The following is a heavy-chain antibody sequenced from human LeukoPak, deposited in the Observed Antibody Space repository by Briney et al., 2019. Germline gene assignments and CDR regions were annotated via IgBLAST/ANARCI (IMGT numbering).Heavy chain of an antibody. CDR3: AKAPVGATPGDAFDI. D-gene: IGHD1-26*01. J-gene: IGHJ3*02. CDR2: IRYDGSNK. Sequence: GGSLRLSCAAPGFTFSSYGMHWVRQAPGKGLEWVAFIRYDGSNKYYADSVKGRFTISRDNSKNTLYLQMNSMRAEDTAVYYCAKAPVGATPGDAFDIWGQGTMVTVSS. V-gene: IGHV3-30*02. CDR1: GFTFSSYG.